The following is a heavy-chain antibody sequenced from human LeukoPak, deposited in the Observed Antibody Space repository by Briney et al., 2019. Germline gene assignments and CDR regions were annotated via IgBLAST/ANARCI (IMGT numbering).Heavy chain of an antibody. V-gene: IGHV4-39*01. CDR1: GDSVSSSSHY. D-gene: IGHD6-13*01. CDR3: GGAATGTVGWFDP. J-gene: IGHJ5*02. CDR2: IYYSGTT. Sequence: SETLSLTCTVSGDSVSSSSHYWGWIRQPPGKGLEWIGSIYYSGTTSYNPSLKSRVTISVDTSKNQFSLMLTSVTASDTAVYFCGGAATGTVGWFDPWGQGTLVTVSS.